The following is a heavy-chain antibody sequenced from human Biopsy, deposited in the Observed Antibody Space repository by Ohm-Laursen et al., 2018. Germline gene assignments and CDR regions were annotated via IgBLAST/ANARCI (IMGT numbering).Heavy chain of an antibody. J-gene: IGHJ4*02. V-gene: IGHV3-21*01. Sequence: SLRLSCAASGFDFSDYSMSWVRQAPGKGLEWVSSVTTTSSYIYYADSVKGRFTISRGNAKNSLYLQMNSLRAEDTAVYYCAGAYPPPGRRLVAVAGDFDCWGQGTRVTVSS. D-gene: IGHD2-15*01. CDR3: AGAYPPPGRRLVAVAGDFDC. CDR2: VTTTSSYI. CDR1: GFDFSDYS.